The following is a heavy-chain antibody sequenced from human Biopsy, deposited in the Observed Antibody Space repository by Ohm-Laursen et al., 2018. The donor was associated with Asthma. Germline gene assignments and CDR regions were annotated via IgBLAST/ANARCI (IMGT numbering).Heavy chain of an antibody. CDR1: GYSISNGGYY. Sequence: SQPLSLTWSVSGYSISNGGYYWTWVRQRPGKGLEWIGNIYHRGNTKYNPSLKSRLSFSVDTSKNQFSLKLSSVTAADTAIYFCARDYYDFWNRSVYTYFGMDVWGRGTTVVVSS. CDR3: ARDYYDFWNRSVYTYFGMDV. V-gene: IGHV4-31*02. J-gene: IGHJ6*02. D-gene: IGHD3-3*01. CDR2: IYHRGNT.